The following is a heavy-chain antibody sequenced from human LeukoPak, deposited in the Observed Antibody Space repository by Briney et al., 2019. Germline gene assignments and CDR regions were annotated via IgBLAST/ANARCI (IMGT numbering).Heavy chain of an antibody. CDR1: GFTFSSYG. V-gene: IGHV3-33*01. D-gene: IGHD6-19*01. Sequence: GRSLRFSCAASGFTFSSYGMHWVRQAPGKGLEWVAVIWYDGSNKYYADSVKGRFTISRDNSKNTLYLQMNSLRAEDTAVYYCARERIAVAGDYYFDYWGQGTLVTVSS. CDR3: ARERIAVAGDYYFDY. CDR2: IWYDGSNK. J-gene: IGHJ4*02.